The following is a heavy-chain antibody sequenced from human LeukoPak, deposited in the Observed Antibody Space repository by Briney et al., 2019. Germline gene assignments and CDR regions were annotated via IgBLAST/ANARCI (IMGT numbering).Heavy chain of an antibody. CDR1: GFTFSDYG. V-gene: IGHV3-30*02. J-gene: IGHJ3*02. CDR2: IWDVGDDR. Sequence: GGSLRLSCAASGFTFSDYGMHWVRQAPGKGLEWVGLIWDVGDDRYYADSVKGRFTISRDNAKNSLYLQMNSLRAEDTALYYCAKDRAAAGRPDAFDIWGQGTMVTVSS. CDR3: AKDRAAAGRPDAFDI. D-gene: IGHD6-13*01.